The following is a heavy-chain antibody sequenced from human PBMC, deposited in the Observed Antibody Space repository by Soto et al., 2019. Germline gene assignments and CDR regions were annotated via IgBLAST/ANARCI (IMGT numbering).Heavy chain of an antibody. CDR2: IWYDGSNK. CDR1: GFTFSSYG. V-gene: IGHV3-33*01. J-gene: IGHJ6*02. D-gene: IGHD6-13*01. Sequence: SLRLSCAASGFTFSSYGMHWVRQAPGKGLEWVAVIWYDGSNKYYADSVKGRFTISRDNSKNTLYLQMNSLRAEDTAVYYCARDFFGSSWYIGYYYGMDVWGQGTTVTVSS. CDR3: ARDFFGSSWYIGYYYGMDV.